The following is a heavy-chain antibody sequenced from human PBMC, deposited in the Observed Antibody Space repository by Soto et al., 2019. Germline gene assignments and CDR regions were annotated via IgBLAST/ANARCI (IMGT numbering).Heavy chain of an antibody. Sequence: SVKVSCKASGGTFSSYAISWVRQAPGQGLEWMGGIIPIFGTANYAQKFQGRVTITADKSTSTAYMELSSLRSEDTAVYYCARSVSYYDSSGYSGFGYWGQGTLVTVSS. J-gene: IGHJ4*02. CDR1: GGTFSSYA. D-gene: IGHD3-22*01. CDR3: ARSVSYYDSSGYSGFGY. CDR2: IIPIFGTA. V-gene: IGHV1-69*06.